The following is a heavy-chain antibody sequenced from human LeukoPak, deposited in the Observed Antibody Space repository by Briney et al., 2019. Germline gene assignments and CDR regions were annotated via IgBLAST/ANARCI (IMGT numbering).Heavy chain of an antibody. CDR3: ARCTTASSGWCNWLDP. V-gene: IGHV3-23*01. CDR2: VKSDGAGT. Sequence: PGGSLRLSCAASGLTFSTYAMSWVRQAPGKGLAWVASVKSDGAGTHYADSVKGRFTIFRDNSKNILYLQMNSLRAEDTAIYYCARCTTASSGWCNWLDPWGQGTLVTVSS. D-gene: IGHD3-22*01. CDR1: GLTFSTYA. J-gene: IGHJ5*02.